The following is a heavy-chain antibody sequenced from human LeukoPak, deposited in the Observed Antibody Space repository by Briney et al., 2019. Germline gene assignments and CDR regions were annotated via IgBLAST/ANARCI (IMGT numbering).Heavy chain of an antibody. D-gene: IGHD5-18*01. J-gene: IGHJ4*02. Sequence: GGSLSLSCAASGFTFSSYAMHWVRQSLGKGLEWVAVMSYDGFNKYYADSVKGRFTISRDNSKNTLYLQMNSLRAEDTAVYYCAKTKGYSYGYYFDYWGQGTLVTVSS. CDR3: AKTKGYSYGYYFDY. CDR1: GFTFSSYA. V-gene: IGHV3-30*18. CDR2: MSYDGFNK.